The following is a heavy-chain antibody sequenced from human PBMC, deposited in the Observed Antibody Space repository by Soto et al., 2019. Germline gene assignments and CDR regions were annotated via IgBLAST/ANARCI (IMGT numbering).Heavy chain of an antibody. CDR3: ANRPRYSNFDV. V-gene: IGHV3-23*01. Sequence: GGSLRLSCAASDFTFNNYVMNWVRQAPGKGLEWVTGISGSGTSTYFADSVKGRFTISRDNSKNTLFLQMNNLRVEDTAIYYCANRPRYSNFDVWGQGTTVTV. J-gene: IGHJ6*02. CDR2: ISGSGTST. D-gene: IGHD2-15*01. CDR1: DFTFNNYV.